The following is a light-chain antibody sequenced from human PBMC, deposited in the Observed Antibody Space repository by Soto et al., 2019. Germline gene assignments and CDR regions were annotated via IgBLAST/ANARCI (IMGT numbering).Light chain of an antibody. J-gene: IGLJ1*01. CDR1: KSDVGCYSY. Sequence: HPGSVSAAPGHSMACSCTGKKSDVGCYSYVSWYQQQPGKAPKLVLSDVSNRPSGVSDRFSGSKSGNTASLTISGLQTEDEDDYYCASSRTSRTYDFATGTKVPVL. CDR3: ASSRTSRTYD. CDR2: DVS. V-gene: IGLV2-14*01.